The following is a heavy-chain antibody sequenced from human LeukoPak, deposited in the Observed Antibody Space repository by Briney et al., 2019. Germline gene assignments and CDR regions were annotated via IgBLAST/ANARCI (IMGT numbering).Heavy chain of an antibody. CDR3: AKDLSSSGWYVESGFDY. Sequence: GGSLRLSCAASGFTFSSYSMNWVRQAPGKGLEWVSSISSSSSYIYYADSVKGRFTISRDNAKNSLYLQMNSLRAEDTALYYCAKDLSSSGWYVESGFDYWGQGTLVTVSS. CDR2: ISSSSSYI. V-gene: IGHV3-21*04. D-gene: IGHD6-19*01. J-gene: IGHJ4*02. CDR1: GFTFSSYS.